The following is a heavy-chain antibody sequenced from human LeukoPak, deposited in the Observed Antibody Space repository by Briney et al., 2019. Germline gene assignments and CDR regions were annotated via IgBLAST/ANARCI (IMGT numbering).Heavy chain of an antibody. CDR3: VREVSAANAGYMDV. Sequence: ASVKVSCKASGYTFTSYDINWVRQAPGQGLEWMGWISVFYGHTNYSQNFQGRLTMTTHTSTSTAYLELRSLRSDDTAVYYCVREVSAANAGYMDVWGTGTTVTVSS. CDR1: GYTFTSYD. D-gene: IGHD6-13*01. J-gene: IGHJ6*03. CDR2: ISVFYGHT. V-gene: IGHV1-18*01.